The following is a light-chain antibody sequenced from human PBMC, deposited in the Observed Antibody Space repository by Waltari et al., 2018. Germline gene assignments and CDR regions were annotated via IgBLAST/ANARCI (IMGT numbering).Light chain of an antibody. Sequence: AIQMTQSPSSLSASLGARVTITRRASQGIRNDLGGYQQRHGRATMLLIYDASSLQTGVPSRFSGSGSGTGFTLTIRSLQPEDFGTYYCLQDYSYPWTFGQGTKVEVK. CDR1: QGIRND. CDR3: LQDYSYPWT. J-gene: IGKJ1*01. V-gene: IGKV1-6*01. CDR2: DAS.